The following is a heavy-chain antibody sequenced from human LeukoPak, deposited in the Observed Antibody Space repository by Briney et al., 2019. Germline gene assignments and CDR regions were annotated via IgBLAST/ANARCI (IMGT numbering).Heavy chain of an antibody. Sequence: SVKVSCKASGGTFSSYAISWVRQAPGQGLEWMGGIIPIFGTANYAQKFQGRVTITADESTSTAYMELSSLRSEDTAVYYCAIHPSDSSGYFSYWGQGALVTVSS. CDR3: AIHPSDSSGYFSY. V-gene: IGHV1-69*13. CDR2: IIPIFGTA. J-gene: IGHJ4*02. CDR1: GGTFSSYA. D-gene: IGHD3-22*01.